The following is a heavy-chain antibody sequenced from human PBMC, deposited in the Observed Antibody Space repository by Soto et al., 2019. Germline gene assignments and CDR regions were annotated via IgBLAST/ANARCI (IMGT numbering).Heavy chain of an antibody. D-gene: IGHD1-26*01. J-gene: IGHJ4*02. Sequence: ASVKVSCMASGYTFTVYYMHWVRQAPGQGLEWMGWINPKSGGTMYPQKFQGRVTMTWDTSISTAYMALTRLRSDDTAVYYRARGLAKGGGSAGFDYWGQGTLVTVSS. CDR3: ARGLAKGGGSAGFDY. CDR2: INPKSGGT. CDR1: GYTFTVYY. V-gene: IGHV1-2*02.